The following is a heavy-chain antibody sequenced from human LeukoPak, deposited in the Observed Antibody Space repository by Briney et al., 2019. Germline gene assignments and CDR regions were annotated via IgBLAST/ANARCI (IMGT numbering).Heavy chain of an antibody. J-gene: IGHJ5*02. D-gene: IGHD3-10*01. V-gene: IGHV3-7*01. CDR1: GFTFCSYW. Sequence: GGSLRLSCAASGFTFCSYWMSCGREAPGEGLERGAHIKQVGSEKYYADSVKGRFTISRDNAKNSLYLQMNSLRAEDTAVYYCARPLRVTMVRGAAFRASSDFDPWGQGTLVTVSS. CDR3: ARPLRVTMVRGAAFRASSDFDP. CDR2: IKQVGSEK.